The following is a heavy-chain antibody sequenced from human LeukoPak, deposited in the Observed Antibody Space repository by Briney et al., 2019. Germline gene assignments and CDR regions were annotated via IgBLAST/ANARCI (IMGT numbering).Heavy chain of an antibody. CDR3: ARDGGYYDSSGINYYYYGMDV. V-gene: IGHV1-18*01. CDR2: ISAYNGNT. Sequence: ASVKVSCKSSGYTFTSYGISWVRQAPGHGLEWMGWISAYNGNTNYAQKLQGRVTMTTDTSTSTAYMELRSLRSDDTAVYYCARDGGYYDSSGINYYYYGMDVWGQGTTVTVSS. J-gene: IGHJ6*02. D-gene: IGHD3-22*01. CDR1: GYTFTSYG.